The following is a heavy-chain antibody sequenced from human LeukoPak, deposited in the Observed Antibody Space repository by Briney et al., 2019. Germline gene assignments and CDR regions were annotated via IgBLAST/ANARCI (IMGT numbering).Heavy chain of an antibody. CDR3: ATQTTVTTFDY. CDR1: GFTVSSNY. CDR2: IYSGGST. J-gene: IGHJ4*02. D-gene: IGHD4-11*01. Sequence: GGSLRLSCAASGFTVSSNYMSWVRQAPGKGLEWVSVIYSGGSTYYEDSVKGGLTISRDNSNTTLYLQMNSLRAEDTAVYYCATQTTVTTFDYWGQGTLVTVSS. V-gene: IGHV3-53*01.